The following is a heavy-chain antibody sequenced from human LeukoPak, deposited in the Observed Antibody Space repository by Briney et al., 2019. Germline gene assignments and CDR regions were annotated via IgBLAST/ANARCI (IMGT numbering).Heavy chain of an antibody. Sequence: GASVKVSCKASGYTFTSYDINWVRQATGQGLEWMGWMNPNSGNTGYAQKFQGRVTMTRDTSISTAYMELSRLRSDDTAVYYCARGPPTCKDCYYDSSGYYHGPFDYWGQGTLVTVSS. V-gene: IGHV1-8*01. CDR1: GYTFTSYD. J-gene: IGHJ4*02. D-gene: IGHD3-22*01. CDR2: MNPNSGNT. CDR3: ARGPPTCKDCYYDSSGYYHGPFDY.